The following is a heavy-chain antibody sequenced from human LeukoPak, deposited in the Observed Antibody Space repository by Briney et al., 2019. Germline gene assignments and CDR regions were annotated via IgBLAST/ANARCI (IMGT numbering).Heavy chain of an antibody. CDR3: ARVGGVVVPAAYYYYYYGMDV. Sequence: PGGSLRLSCAASGFTFSSYWMSWVRQAPGKGLEGVANIKQDGSEKYYVDSVKGRFTISRDNAKNSLYLQMNSLRAEDTAVYYCARVGGVVVPAAYYYYYYGMDVWGQGTTVTVSS. CDR2: IKQDGSEK. CDR1: GFTFSSYW. V-gene: IGHV3-7*01. J-gene: IGHJ6*02. D-gene: IGHD2-2*01.